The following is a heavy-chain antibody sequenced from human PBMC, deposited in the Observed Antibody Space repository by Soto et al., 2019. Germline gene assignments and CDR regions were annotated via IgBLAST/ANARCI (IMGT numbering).Heavy chain of an antibody. Sequence: PGGSLRLSCAASGFTFSSYGMHWVRQAPGKGLEWVAVISYDGSNKYYADSVKGRFTISRDNSKNTLYLQMNSLRAEETAVYYCAKAHGVVVPAAINYWGQGTLVTVSS. V-gene: IGHV3-30*18. D-gene: IGHD2-2*01. J-gene: IGHJ4*02. CDR1: GFTFSSYG. CDR3: AKAHGVVVPAAINY. CDR2: ISYDGSNK.